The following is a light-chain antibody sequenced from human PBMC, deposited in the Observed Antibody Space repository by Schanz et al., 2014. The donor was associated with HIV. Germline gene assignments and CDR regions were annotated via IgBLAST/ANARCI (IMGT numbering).Light chain of an antibody. J-gene: IGLJ3*02. CDR1: SMAFSSSNF. Sequence: QSVLTQPTSVSGSPGQSITISCTGASMAFSSSNFVSWYQQHPGEAPRLIIYDVTSRPSGVSNRFSGSKSGNTASLTISGLQAEDEADYYCNSSSSTRVFGGGTKLTVL. CDR3: NSSSSTRV. CDR2: DVT. V-gene: IGLV2-14*03.